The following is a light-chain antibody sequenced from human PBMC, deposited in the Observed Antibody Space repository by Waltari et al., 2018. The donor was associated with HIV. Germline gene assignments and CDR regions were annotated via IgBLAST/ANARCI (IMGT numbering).Light chain of an antibody. CDR2: GAS. CDR3: QQYNNWPQT. CDR1: QTVSTT. J-gene: IGKJ2*01. V-gene: IGKV3-15*01. Sequence: EIVMTQSPDTLSVSPGERATLSCRASQTVSTTLAWYQQKPGQAPRRLIFGASNRATGIPARFSGSGSGTEFTLTISSLQSEDFAVYYCQQYNNWPQTFGQGTNLEIK.